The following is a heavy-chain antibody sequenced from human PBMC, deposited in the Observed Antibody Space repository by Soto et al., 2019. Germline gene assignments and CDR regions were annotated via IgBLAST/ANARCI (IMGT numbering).Heavy chain of an antibody. CDR1: GGSFSGYY. D-gene: IGHD3-22*01. V-gene: IGHV4-34*01. Sequence: SETLSLTCAFYGGSFSGYYWTWIRQPPGTGLEWIGSIYYSGSTNYNPSLKSRVTISVDTSKNQFSLKLSSVTAADTAVYYCARGYYDSSGFFGPDYWAQGTLVTVSS. CDR2: IYYSGST. J-gene: IGHJ4*02. CDR3: ARGYYDSSGFFGPDY.